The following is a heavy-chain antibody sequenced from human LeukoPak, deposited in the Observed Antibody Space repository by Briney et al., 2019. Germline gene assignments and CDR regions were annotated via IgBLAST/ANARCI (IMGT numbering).Heavy chain of an antibody. CDR1: GYAFTDYY. Sequence: ASVKVSCKVSGYAFTDYYMHWVQQAPGKGLEWMGLVDPEDGETIYAEKSQGRVTITADTSTDTAYMELSSLRSEDTAVYYCAPTKQQLVLYFDYWGQGTLVTVSS. CDR3: APTKQQLVLYFDY. V-gene: IGHV1-69-2*01. J-gene: IGHJ4*02. D-gene: IGHD6-13*01. CDR2: VDPEDGET.